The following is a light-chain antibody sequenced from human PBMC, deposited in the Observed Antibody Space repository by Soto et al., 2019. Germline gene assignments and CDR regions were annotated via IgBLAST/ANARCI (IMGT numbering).Light chain of an antibody. J-gene: IGKJ1*01. CDR1: QSVAGAY. CDR3: QQYGSSRWT. CDR2: EAS. V-gene: IGKV3-20*01. Sequence: DIVVAQSPGTLSLSPGDRATLSCRASQSVAGAYVAWYQQRPGQAPRLLISEASSRATGIPDRFSGSGSGTDFTLTIDRLEPEDFAMYYCQQYGSSRWTFGQGTKVAIK.